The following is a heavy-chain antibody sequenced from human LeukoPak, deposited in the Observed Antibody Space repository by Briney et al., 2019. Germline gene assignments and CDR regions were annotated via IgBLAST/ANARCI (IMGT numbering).Heavy chain of an antibody. D-gene: IGHD1-1*01. CDR3: VRAYTTSGTYSEP. CDR2: IRYDGSNK. J-gene: IGHJ4*02. CDR1: GFTFSSYG. V-gene: IGHV3-30*02. Sequence: GGSLRLSCAASGFTFSSYGMHWVRQAPGKGLEWVALIRYDGSNKYYAASVNGRFTISRDNSKNTVYLQMNSLRAEDTALYYCVRAYTTSGTYSEPWGQGTLVTVSS.